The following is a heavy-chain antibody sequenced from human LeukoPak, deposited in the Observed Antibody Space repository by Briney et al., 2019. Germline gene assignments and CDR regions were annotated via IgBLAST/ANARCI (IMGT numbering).Heavy chain of an antibody. CDR3: ARIPSSGTSSPGH. D-gene: IGHD2-2*01. CDR1: GFTFSSYS. CDR2: IYYSGST. Sequence: PGGSLRLSCAASGFTFSSYSMNWVRQPPGKGLEWIGSIYYSGSTYYNSSLKSRITISLDTSKNQFSLKLSSVTAADTAVYYCARIPSSGTSSPGHWGQGTLVTVSS. V-gene: IGHV4-39*07. J-gene: IGHJ4*02.